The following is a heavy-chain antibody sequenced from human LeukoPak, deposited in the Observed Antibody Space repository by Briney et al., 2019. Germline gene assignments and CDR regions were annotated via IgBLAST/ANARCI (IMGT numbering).Heavy chain of an antibody. CDR2: IDPSDSYT. CDR1: GCSFTSYW. D-gene: IGHD6-13*01. CDR3: ARHGVIAAAGSTVDY. J-gene: IGHJ4*02. V-gene: IGHV5-10-1*01. Sequence: GESLKISCKGSGCSFTSYWISWVRQMPGKGLEWMGRIDPSDSYTNYSPSFQGHVTISADKSISTAYLQWSSLKASDTAMYYCARHGVIAAAGSTVDYWGQGTLVTVSS.